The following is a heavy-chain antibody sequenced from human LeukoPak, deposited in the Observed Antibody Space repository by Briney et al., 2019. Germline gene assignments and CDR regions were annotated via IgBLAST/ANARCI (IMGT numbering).Heavy chain of an antibody. Sequence: GESLKISCKGSGYTFTTFWNGWVRQMPGKSLEWMGIIYPRDSDTRYSPSFQGHVTISADKSISTAYLQWSSLKASDTAMYYCARQNYCSSTSCYFFDYWGQGTLVTVSS. V-gene: IGHV5-51*01. CDR1: GYTFTTFW. CDR3: ARQNYCSSTSCYFFDY. CDR2: IYPRDSDT. J-gene: IGHJ4*02. D-gene: IGHD2-2*01.